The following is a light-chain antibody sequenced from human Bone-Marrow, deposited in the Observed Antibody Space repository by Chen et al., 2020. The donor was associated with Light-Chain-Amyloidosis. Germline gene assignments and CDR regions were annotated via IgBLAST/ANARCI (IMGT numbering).Light chain of an antibody. CDR1: SSNIGINY. Sequence: QSVLTQPPSASGTPGQRVTISCSGASSNIGINYVYWYQHFPGAAPNLLIRRNNQRPSGITDRFNAASYGTTAFMDISGLRYEDEADYYCAAWNGSLGGKVFGTGTKVIVL. CDR3: AAWNGSLGGKV. CDR2: RNN. V-gene: IGLV1-47*01. J-gene: IGLJ1*01.